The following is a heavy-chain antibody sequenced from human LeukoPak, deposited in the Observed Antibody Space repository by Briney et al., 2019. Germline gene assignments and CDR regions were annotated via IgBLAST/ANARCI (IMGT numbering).Heavy chain of an antibody. Sequence: PGGSLRLSCAASGFTFSSYSMNWVRQAPGKGLEWVSSISSSSSYIYYADSVKGRFTISRDNAKNTLYLQMNSLRAEDTAVYYCAKDAIYYYDSSGYVEYWGQGTLVTVSS. CDR1: GFTFSSYS. CDR2: ISSSSSYI. D-gene: IGHD3-22*01. V-gene: IGHV3-21*04. J-gene: IGHJ4*02. CDR3: AKDAIYYYDSSGYVEY.